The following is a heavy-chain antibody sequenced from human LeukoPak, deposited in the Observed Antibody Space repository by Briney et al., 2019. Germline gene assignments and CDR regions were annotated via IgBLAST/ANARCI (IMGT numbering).Heavy chain of an antibody. V-gene: IGHV4-39*07. Sequence: SETLSLTCTVSGGSISSSSYYWGWIRQPPGKGLEWIGSIYYSGSTYYNPSLKSRVTISEDTSKNQFSLKLSSVTAADTAVYYCARDLYVYMDVWGKGTTVTVSS. D-gene: IGHD3-16*01. CDR3: ARDLYVYMDV. CDR2: IYYSGST. J-gene: IGHJ6*03. CDR1: GGSISSSSYY.